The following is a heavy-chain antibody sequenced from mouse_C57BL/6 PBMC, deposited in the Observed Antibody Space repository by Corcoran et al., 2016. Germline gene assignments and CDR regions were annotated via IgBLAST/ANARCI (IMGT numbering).Heavy chain of an antibody. CDR2: IDPEDGET. Sequence: EVQLQQSGAELVKTGASVKLSCTASGFNIKDYYMHWVKQRTEQGLEWIGRIDPEDGETKYAPKFQGKATITAYTSSNTAYLKLSSLTSEDTAVYYCARGLPDYWGQGTTLTVSS. CDR3: ARGLPDY. CDR1: GFNIKDYY. D-gene: IGHD3-1*01. V-gene: IGHV14-2*01. J-gene: IGHJ2*01.